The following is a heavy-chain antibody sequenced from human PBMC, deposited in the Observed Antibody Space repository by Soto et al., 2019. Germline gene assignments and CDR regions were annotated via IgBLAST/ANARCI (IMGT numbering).Heavy chain of an antibody. CDR2: INSDGSIT. D-gene: IGHD3-3*01. CDR1: GFTFSLSW. J-gene: IGHJ6*03. V-gene: IGHV3-74*01. Sequence: GGSLRLSCAASGFTFSLSWMHWVRQGPGNRPVWVSRINSDGSITTYADSVKGRFTISRDNAKKTLYLQMNSLTAADTAVYYCVRGDITIFGVVITYYYYTDVLRKGPTVTVS. CDR3: VRGDITIFGVVITYYYYTDV.